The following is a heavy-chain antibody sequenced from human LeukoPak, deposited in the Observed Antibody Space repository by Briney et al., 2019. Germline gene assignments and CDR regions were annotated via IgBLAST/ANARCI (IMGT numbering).Heavy chain of an antibody. J-gene: IGHJ6*03. D-gene: IGHD6-19*01. CDR2: IRSKANSYAT. V-gene: IGHV3-73*01. CDR3: TQSIAVAGSYYYYMDV. CDR1: GFTFSSYG. Sequence: PGGSLRLSCAASGFTFSSYGMHWVRQASGKGLEWVGRIRSKANSYATAYAASVKGRFTISRDDSKNTAYLQMNSLKTEDTAVYYCTQSIAVAGSYYYYMDVWGKGTTVTVSS.